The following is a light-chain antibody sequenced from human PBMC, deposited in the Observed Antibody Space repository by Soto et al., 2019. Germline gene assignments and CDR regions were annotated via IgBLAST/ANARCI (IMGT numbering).Light chain of an antibody. Sequence: DIQMTQSPSTLSASVGDRVTITCRASQSISSWLAWYQQKPGKAPKLLISKASSLEGGVPSRFSGSGSGTEFTLTISSLQPDDFATYHCQQYKSYPYPFGQETKLEIK. V-gene: IGKV1-5*03. CDR1: QSISSW. CDR3: QQYKSYPYP. CDR2: KAS. J-gene: IGKJ2*01.